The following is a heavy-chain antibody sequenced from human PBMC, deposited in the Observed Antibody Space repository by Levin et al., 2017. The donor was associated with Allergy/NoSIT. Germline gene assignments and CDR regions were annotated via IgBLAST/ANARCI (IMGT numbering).Heavy chain of an antibody. V-gene: IGHV4-34*01. J-gene: IGHJ3*02. CDR3: ARGRRRYCSSTSCPRRCAFDI. Sequence: PSETLSLTCAVYGGSFSGYYWSWIRQPPGKGLEWIGEINHSGSTNYNPSLKSRVTISVDTSKNQFSLKLSSVTAADTAVYYCARGRRRYCSSTSCPRRCAFDIWGQGTMVTVSS. CDR1: GGSFSGYY. CDR2: INHSGST. D-gene: IGHD2-2*01.